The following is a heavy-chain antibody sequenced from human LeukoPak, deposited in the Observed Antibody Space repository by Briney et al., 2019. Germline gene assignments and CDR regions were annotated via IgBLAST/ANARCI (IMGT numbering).Heavy chain of an antibody. J-gene: IGHJ4*02. CDR2: LSTSTTRT. CDR3: AKDIGSYYDY. V-gene: IGHV3-23*01. D-gene: IGHD3-10*01. Sequence: PGGSLRLSCAASGFTFSTYGMSWVRQAPGKGLEWVSTLSTSTTRTYYADSVKGRFTISRDNSKRTLYLQMNSLRAEDTAVYYCAKDIGSYYDYWGQGILVTVSS. CDR1: GFTFSTYG.